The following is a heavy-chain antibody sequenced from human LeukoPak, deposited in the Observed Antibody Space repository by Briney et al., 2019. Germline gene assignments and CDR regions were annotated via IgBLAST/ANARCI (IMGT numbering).Heavy chain of an antibody. D-gene: IGHD3-10*01. CDR3: ARDPYDSGI. CDR1: GGSIGSGTYY. CDR2: IFYSGST. J-gene: IGHJ4*02. Sequence: SETLSLTCTVSGGSIGSGTYYWGWIRQSPGKGLEWIGSIFYSGSTNYNPSLKSRVTISVDTSKNEFSLKVTSVTAADTAVYYCARDPYDSGIWGQGTLVTVSS. V-gene: IGHV4-39*07.